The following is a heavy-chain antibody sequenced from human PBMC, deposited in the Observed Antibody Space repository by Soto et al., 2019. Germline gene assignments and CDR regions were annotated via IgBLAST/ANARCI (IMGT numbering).Heavy chain of an antibody. CDR2: ISYDGSNK. V-gene: IGHV3-30-3*01. Sequence: GVSMRLSWRVAEVNFISYASHWVSQTQGKGLEWVAVISYDGSNKYYADSVRGRFTISRDNSKNTLYLQMNSLRAEDTAVYYCAKDHLRNFDRYYFDYWGQGTLVTVSS. D-gene: IGHD3-9*01. CDR1: EVNFISYA. J-gene: IGHJ4*02. CDR3: AKDHLRNFDRYYFDY.